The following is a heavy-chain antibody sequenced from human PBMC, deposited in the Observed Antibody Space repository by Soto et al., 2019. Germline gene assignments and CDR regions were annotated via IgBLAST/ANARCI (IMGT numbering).Heavy chain of an antibody. CDR2: ISSSGSTI. D-gene: IGHD3-22*01. Sequence: GGSLRLSCAASGFTFSDYYMSWIRQAPGKGLEWVSYISSSGSTIYYADSVKGRFTISRDNAKNSLYLQMKSLRAEDTAVYYCARETTSYYYDSSGYYFEYWGQGTLVTVSS. CDR3: ARETTSYYYDSSGYYFEY. CDR1: GFTFSDYY. V-gene: IGHV3-11*01. J-gene: IGHJ4*02.